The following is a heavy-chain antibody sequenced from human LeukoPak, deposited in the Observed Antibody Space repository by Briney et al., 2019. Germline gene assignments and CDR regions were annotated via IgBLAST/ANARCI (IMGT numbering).Heavy chain of an antibody. CDR1: GGTFSSYA. Sequence: SVKVSCKASGGTFSSYAISWVRQAPGQGLEWMGRIIPIFGTANYAQKFQGRVTMTTDESTGTAYMELSSLRSEDPAVSYCARDAGDDDAFDIWGQGTMVTVSS. V-gene: IGHV1-69*05. CDR3: ARDAGDDDAFDI. D-gene: IGHD2-21*01. J-gene: IGHJ3*02. CDR2: IIPIFGTA.